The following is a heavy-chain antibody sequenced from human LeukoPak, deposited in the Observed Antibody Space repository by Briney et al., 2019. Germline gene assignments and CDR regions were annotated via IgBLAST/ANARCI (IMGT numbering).Heavy chain of an antibody. D-gene: IGHD4-11*01. CDR2: TYYSGST. CDR1: GGSISSSSYY. CDR3: AREKYSNAMDV. V-gene: IGHV4-39*07. Sequence: SETLSLTCTVSGGSISSSSYYWGWIRQPPGKGLEWIGSTYYSGSTYYNPSLKSRVTISVDTSKNQFSLKLSSVTAADTAVYYCAREKYSNAMDVWGKGTTVTVSS. J-gene: IGHJ6*03.